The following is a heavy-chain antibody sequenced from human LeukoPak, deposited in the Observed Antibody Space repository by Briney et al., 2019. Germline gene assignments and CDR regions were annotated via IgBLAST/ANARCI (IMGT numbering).Heavy chain of an antibody. V-gene: IGHV3-21*01. J-gene: IGHJ4*02. CDR2: ISSISDYI. Sequence: GGSLRLSCAASGFTLSSYSMNWVRQAPGKGLEWVSSISSISDYIYNADSVKGRFTISRDNAKNSLYLQMNSLRAEDTAVYYCARDQRDYDILTGLGIDYWGQGTLVTVSS. D-gene: IGHD3-9*01. CDR3: ARDQRDYDILTGLGIDY. CDR1: GFTLSSYS.